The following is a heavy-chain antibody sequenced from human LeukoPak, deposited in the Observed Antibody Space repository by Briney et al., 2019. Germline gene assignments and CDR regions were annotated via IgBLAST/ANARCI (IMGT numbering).Heavy chain of an antibody. CDR3: AKDLLAMVGYMDV. CDR1: GFTFSNSA. D-gene: IGHD5-18*01. V-gene: IGHV3-23*01. CDR2: ISGSGART. J-gene: IGHJ6*03. Sequence: SGGSLRLSCAASGFTFSNSAMSWVRQAPGKGLEWVSAISGSGARTYYADSVKGRFTISRDNSKNTLYLQMTSLRAEDTAMYYCAKDLLAMVGYMDVWGKGTTVTVSS.